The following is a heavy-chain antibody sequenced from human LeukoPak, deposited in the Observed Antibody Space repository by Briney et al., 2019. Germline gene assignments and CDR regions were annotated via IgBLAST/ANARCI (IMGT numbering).Heavy chain of an antibody. CDR3: AKLAKYFYGSETYYFFEH. CDR1: GFTFSSYE. D-gene: IGHD3-10*01. V-gene: IGHV3-48*03. J-gene: IGHJ4*02. CDR2: ISSGAKTI. Sequence: GGSLRLSCAASGFTFSSYEMNWVRQAPGKGLEWVSSISSGAKTIYYADSVKGRFTISRDNAKNSLYLKMNSLRVEDTAVYYCAKLAKYFYGSETYYFFEHWGQGTPVTASS.